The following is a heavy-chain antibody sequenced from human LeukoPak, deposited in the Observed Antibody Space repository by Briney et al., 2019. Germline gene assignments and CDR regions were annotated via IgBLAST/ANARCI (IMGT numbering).Heavy chain of an antibody. J-gene: IGHJ4*02. CDR2: INWNGGST. Sequence: GGSLRLSCAASGFTFDDYGMSWVRQAPGKGLEWVPGINWNGGSTGYADSVKGRFTISRDNAKNSLYLQMNSLRAEDTALYYCARGLVGATTSYYFDYWGQGTLVTVSS. CDR3: ARGLVGATTSYYFDY. V-gene: IGHV3-20*04. D-gene: IGHD1-26*01. CDR1: GFTFDDYG.